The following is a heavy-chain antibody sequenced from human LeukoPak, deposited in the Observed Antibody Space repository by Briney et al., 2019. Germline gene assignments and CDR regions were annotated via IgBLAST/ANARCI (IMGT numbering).Heavy chain of an antibody. CDR2: IYYSGST. CDR3: ARGSRELYYFDY. D-gene: IGHD1-7*01. J-gene: IGHJ4*02. V-gene: IGHV4-59*01. CDR1: GGSISSYY. Sequence: SETLSLTCTVSGGSISSYYWSWIGQPPGKGLEWSGYIYYSGSTKYNPSLKSRVTISVDASKTQFSLKLNSVTAADTAVYYCARGSRELYYFDYWGQGTLVTVSS.